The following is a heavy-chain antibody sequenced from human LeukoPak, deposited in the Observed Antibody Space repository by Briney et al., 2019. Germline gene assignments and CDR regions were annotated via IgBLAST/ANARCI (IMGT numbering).Heavy chain of an antibody. Sequence: KPSETLYLTCTVSGGSISSYYWSWIQQPPGKGLEWIGNIYDSGSTNYNPSLKSRVTISVDTSKNQCSLQLSSVTAADTAVYYCARQRISGSSLSYFHYWGQGTLVNVSS. D-gene: IGHD3-22*01. CDR1: GGSISSYY. V-gene: IGHV4-59*01. CDR3: ARQRISGSSLSYFHY. J-gene: IGHJ4*02. CDR2: IYDSGST.